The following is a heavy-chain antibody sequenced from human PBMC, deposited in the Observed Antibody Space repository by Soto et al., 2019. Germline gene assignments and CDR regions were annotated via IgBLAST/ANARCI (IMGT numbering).Heavy chain of an antibody. J-gene: IGHJ4*02. D-gene: IGHD3-10*01. CDR2: IKSKGDGGTT. CDR1: GFTFNNAW. V-gene: IGHV3-15*01. Sequence: GGSLRLSCAASGFTFNNAWMSWVRQAPGKGLEWVGRIKSKGDGGTTNYAAPVKGRFTISREASKNMLYLQMNSLKTEDTAVYYCTTEGITMALYFDYWGQGTLVTVSS. CDR3: TTEGITMALYFDY.